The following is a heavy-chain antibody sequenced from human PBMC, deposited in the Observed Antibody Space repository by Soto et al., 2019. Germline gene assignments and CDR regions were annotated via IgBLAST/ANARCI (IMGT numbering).Heavy chain of an antibody. D-gene: IGHD6-6*01. J-gene: IGHJ5*02. Sequence: ETLSLTCAVYGGSFSGYYWSWIRQPPGKGLEWIGEINHSGSTNYNPSLKSRVTISVDTSKNQFSLKLSSVTAADTAVYYCARSRARRYNWFDPWGQGTLVTVSS. CDR1: GGSFSGYY. V-gene: IGHV4-34*01. CDR2: INHSGST. CDR3: ARSRARRYNWFDP.